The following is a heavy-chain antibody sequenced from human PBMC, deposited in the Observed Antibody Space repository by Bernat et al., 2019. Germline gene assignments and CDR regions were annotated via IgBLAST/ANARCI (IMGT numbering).Heavy chain of an antibody. CDR3: ARAYYDFWSGYSTNWFDP. CDR2: IYHSGST. Sequence: QLQLQESGSGLVKPSQTLSLTCAVSGGSISSGGYSWSWIRQPPGKGLEWIGYIYHSGSTYYNPSLKSRVTISVDRSKNQFSLKLSSVTAADTVVYYCARAYYDFWSGYSTNWFDPWGQGTLVTVSS. CDR1: GGSISSGGYS. J-gene: IGHJ5*02. D-gene: IGHD3-3*01. V-gene: IGHV4-30-2*01.